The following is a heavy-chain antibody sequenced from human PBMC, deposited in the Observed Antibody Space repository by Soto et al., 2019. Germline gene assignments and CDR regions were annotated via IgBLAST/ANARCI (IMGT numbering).Heavy chain of an antibody. J-gene: IGHJ4*02. CDR2: ISSSSSTI. Sequence: XXSLRLSFAASGFTFSSYSMNWVLQAPGKGLEWVSYISSSSSTIYYADSVKGRFTISRDNAKNSLYLQMKSLRAEDTAVYYCARVGYSYDNDYWGQGTLVTVSS. CDR1: GFTFSSYS. D-gene: IGHD5-18*01. CDR3: ARVGYSYDNDY. V-gene: IGHV3-48*01.